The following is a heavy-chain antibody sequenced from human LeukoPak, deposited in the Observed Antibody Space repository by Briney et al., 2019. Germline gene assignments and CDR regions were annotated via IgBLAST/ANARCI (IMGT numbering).Heavy chain of an antibody. V-gene: IGHV1-8*01. CDR2: MNPNSGNT. J-gene: IGHJ5*02. CDR1: GYTFTSYD. D-gene: IGHD2-2*01. Sequence: ASVKASCKASGYTFTSYDINWVRQATGQGLEWMGWMNPNSGNTGYAQKFQGRVTITADKSTSTAYMELSSLRSEDTAVYYCARDSRSPGIDCSSTSCFAFDPWGQGTLVTVSS. CDR3: ARDSRSPGIDCSSTSCFAFDP.